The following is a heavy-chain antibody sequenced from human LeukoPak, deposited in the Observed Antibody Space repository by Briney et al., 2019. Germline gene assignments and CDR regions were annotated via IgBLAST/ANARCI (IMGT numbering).Heavy chain of an antibody. CDR1: GFSFSTYS. Sequence: GGSLRLSCAASGFSFSTYSMNWVRQAPGKGLEWVSYIVGSSSTIYYADSVKGRFTISRDNAKNSLYLQMNSLRAEDTALYYCAKDISYSHDNDAFDIWGQGTMVTVSS. CDR2: IVGSSSTI. V-gene: IGHV3-48*04. J-gene: IGHJ3*02. CDR3: AKDISYSHDNDAFDI. D-gene: IGHD3-9*01.